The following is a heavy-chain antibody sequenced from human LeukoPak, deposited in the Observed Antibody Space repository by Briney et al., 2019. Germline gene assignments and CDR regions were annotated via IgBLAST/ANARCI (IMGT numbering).Heavy chain of an antibody. Sequence: GGSLRLSCAASGFTFDDYAMHWVRQAPGKGLEWVSGISWNSGSIGYADSVKGRFTISRDNAKNSLYLQMNSLGAEDTALYYCAKDYYGSGSSWFDPWGQGTLVTVSS. D-gene: IGHD3-10*01. J-gene: IGHJ5*02. CDR1: GFTFDDYA. CDR2: ISWNSGSI. V-gene: IGHV3-9*01. CDR3: AKDYYGSGSSWFDP.